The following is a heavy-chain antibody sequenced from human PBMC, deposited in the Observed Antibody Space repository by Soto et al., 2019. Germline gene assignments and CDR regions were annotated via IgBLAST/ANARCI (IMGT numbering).Heavy chain of an antibody. Sequence: PSETLSLTCTVSGGSISSYYWSWIRQPPGKGLEWIGYIYYSGSTNYNPSLKSRVTISVDTSKNQFSLKLSSVTAADTAVYYCARYGSGSSVWFEPWGQGTLVTVSS. V-gene: IGHV4-59*01. CDR2: IYYSGST. CDR1: GGSISSYY. CDR3: ARYGSGSSVWFEP. D-gene: IGHD3-10*01. J-gene: IGHJ5*02.